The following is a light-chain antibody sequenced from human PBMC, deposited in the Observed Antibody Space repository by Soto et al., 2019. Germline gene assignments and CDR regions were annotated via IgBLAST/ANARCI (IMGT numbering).Light chain of an antibody. V-gene: IGKV1-5*01. CDR3: QQYNIYLWT. Sequence: DIQMTQSPSTLSASVGDRVTITCRASQSISSWLAWYQQKPGKAPKLLIYDASSLESGVPSRFGGSGSGTEFTLTISSLQPDDFTIYYCQQYNIYLWTFGQGAKVDIK. CDR2: DAS. J-gene: IGKJ1*01. CDR1: QSISSW.